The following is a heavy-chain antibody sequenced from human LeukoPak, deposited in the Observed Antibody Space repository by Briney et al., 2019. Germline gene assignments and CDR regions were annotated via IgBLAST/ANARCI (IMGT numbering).Heavy chain of an antibody. CDR1: GGSISSGGYS. D-gene: IGHD3-10*01. V-gene: IGHV4-30-2*01. Sequence: SETLSLTCAVSGGSISSGGYSWSWIRQPPGKGLEWIGYIYHSGSTYYNPSLKSRVTISVDRSKNQFSLKLSSVTAADTAVYYCARTIVTYYYGSGSYAFDYWGQGTLVTVSS. CDR2: IYHSGST. CDR3: ARTIVTYYYGSGSYAFDY. J-gene: IGHJ4*02.